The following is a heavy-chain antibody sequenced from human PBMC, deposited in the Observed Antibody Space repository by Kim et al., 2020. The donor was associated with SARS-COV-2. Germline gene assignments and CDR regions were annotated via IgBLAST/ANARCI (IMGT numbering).Heavy chain of an antibody. CDR3: AKRGYSGYEPDDAFDI. D-gene: IGHD5-12*01. CDR1: GFTFSSYG. V-gene: IGHV3-33*06. J-gene: IGHJ3*02. CDR2: IWYDGSNK. Sequence: GGSLRLSCAASGFTFSSYGMHWVRQAPGKGLEWVAVIWYDGSNKYYADSVKGRFTISRDNSKNTLYLQMNSLRAEDTAVYYCAKRGYSGYEPDDAFDIWGQGTMVTVSS.